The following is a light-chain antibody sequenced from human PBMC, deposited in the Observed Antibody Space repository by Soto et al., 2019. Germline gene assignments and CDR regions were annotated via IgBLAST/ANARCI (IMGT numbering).Light chain of an antibody. Sequence: SSELTQPSSVSVSPGQTAMITCAGNVLAKKYARWFQQKPGQAPVVVIYKDTERPSGIPERFSGSSSGTAATLTISGAQFGDEADYYCYAAAGSTVVFGGGTKLTVL. CDR1: VLAKKY. J-gene: IGLJ2*01. CDR2: KDT. CDR3: YAAAGSTVV. V-gene: IGLV3-27*01.